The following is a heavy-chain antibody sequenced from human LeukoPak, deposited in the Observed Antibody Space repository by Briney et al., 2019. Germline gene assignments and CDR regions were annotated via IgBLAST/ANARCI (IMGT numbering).Heavy chain of an antibody. J-gene: IGHJ4*02. V-gene: IGHV4-59*08. CDR3: ARHSTFFGVVIIKGRVRGPFDY. CDR1: GDSISSYY. Sequence: SETLSLTCSVSGDSISSYYWTWIRQPPGKGLEWIGYIYYSGSTNYNPSLKSRVTISVDTSKNQFSLKLSSVTAADTAVYYCARHSTFFGVVIIKGRVRGPFDYWGQGTLVTVSS. CDR2: IYYSGST. D-gene: IGHD3-3*01.